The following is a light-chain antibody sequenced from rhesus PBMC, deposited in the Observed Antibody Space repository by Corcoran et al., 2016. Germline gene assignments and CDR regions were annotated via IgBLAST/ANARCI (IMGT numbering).Light chain of an antibody. J-gene: IGKJ2*01. CDR1: QSLVYSDGTTY. Sequence: DIVMIQTPLSMPVTLGEPASISCRSSQSLVYSDGTTYLYWYLQKPGQYPQLLMYLVSTRAPGVPDKVSGSGSGTDVTLKMCRVEAEDVGVYYCMQALRSPYSFGQGTKLEIK. CDR2: LVS. CDR3: MQALRSPYS. V-gene: IGKV2-82*02.